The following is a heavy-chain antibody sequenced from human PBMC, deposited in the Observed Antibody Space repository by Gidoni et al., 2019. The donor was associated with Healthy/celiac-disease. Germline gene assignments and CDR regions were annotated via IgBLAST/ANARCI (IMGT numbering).Heavy chain of an antibody. CDR1: GFTFSSYA. CDR2: ISYDGSNK. CDR3: ARDPLSLSPVTPGYFQH. J-gene: IGHJ1*01. Sequence: QVQLVESGGGGVQPGRSLRLSCAASGFTFSSYAMHWVRQAPGKGLEWVSVISYDGSNKYYADSMKGRFTISRDNSKNTLYLQMNSLRAEDTAVYYCARDPLSLSPVTPGYFQHWGQGTLVTVSS. V-gene: IGHV3-30*04. D-gene: IGHD4-17*01.